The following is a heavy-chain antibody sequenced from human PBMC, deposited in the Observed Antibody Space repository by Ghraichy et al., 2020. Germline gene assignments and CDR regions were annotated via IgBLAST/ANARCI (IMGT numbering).Heavy chain of an antibody. CDR2: IYYSGST. J-gene: IGHJ5*02. V-gene: IGHV4-59*01. CDR3: ARVRAAAVSWGYNWFDP. Sequence: SETLSLTCTVSGGSISSYYWSWIRQPPGKGLEWIGYIYYSGSTNYNPSLKSRVTISVDTSKNQFSLKLSSVTAADTAVYYCARVRAAAVSWGYNWFDPWGQGTLVTVSS. D-gene: IGHD6-13*01. CDR1: GGSISSYY.